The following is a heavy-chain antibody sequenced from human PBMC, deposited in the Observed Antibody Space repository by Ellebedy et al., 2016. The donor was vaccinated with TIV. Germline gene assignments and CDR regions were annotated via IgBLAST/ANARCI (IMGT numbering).Heavy chain of an antibody. J-gene: IGHJ6*02. CDR3: ARGNSGNDWADYYGMDV. V-gene: IGHV3-23*01. Sequence: GGSLRLXXAASGFSFSIYAINWVRQAPGKGLEWVSVISADGYTTYYADSVKGRFTISRDNSKSIFYLQMYTLRAEDTAVYYCARGNSGNDWADYYGMDVWGQGTTAIVSS. CDR2: ISADGYTT. D-gene: IGHD5-12*01. CDR1: GFSFSIYA.